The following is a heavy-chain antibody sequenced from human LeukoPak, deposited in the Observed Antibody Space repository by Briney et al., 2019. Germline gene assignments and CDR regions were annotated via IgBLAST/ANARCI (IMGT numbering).Heavy chain of an antibody. CDR3: ARHWGYSYGHPFDY. CDR2: ISYDGNNK. CDR1: GFTFSGYT. Sequence: GGSLRLSCAASGFTFSGYTLHWVRQAPGKGLEWVTLISYDGNNKYYADSVQGRFTISRDNSKNTLFLQMNSLRAEDTAVYYCARHWGYSYGHPFDYWGQGTLVTVSS. V-gene: IGHV3-30-3*01. J-gene: IGHJ4*02. D-gene: IGHD5-18*01.